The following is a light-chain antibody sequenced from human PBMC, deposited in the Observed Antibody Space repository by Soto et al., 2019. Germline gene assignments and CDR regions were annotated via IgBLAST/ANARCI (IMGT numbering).Light chain of an antibody. Sequence: ETLMTQSPATLSVSPGERATLSCRASQSVNNNLAWYQQKLGQAPRVLIYGASTRATGIPARFTGSGSGTDFTLTISRLEPEDFAVYYCQQYGSSGTVGQGTKVDSK. CDR1: QSVNNN. J-gene: IGKJ1*01. CDR3: QQYGSSGT. V-gene: IGKV3-15*01. CDR2: GAS.